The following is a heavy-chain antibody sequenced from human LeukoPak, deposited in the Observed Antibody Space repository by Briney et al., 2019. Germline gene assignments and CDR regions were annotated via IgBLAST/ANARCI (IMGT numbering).Heavy chain of an antibody. Sequence: AAARVSCKASGYTCTSYGISWVRQAPGQGLEWMGWISAYNGNTNYAQKLQGRVTMTTDTSTSTAYMELRSLRSVDTAVYYSARDLSYYDSSSPLRYCGQGTLVTVSS. V-gene: IGHV1-18*01. J-gene: IGHJ4*02. CDR2: ISAYNGNT. CDR3: ARDLSYYDSSSPLRY. D-gene: IGHD3-22*01. CDR1: GYTCTSYG.